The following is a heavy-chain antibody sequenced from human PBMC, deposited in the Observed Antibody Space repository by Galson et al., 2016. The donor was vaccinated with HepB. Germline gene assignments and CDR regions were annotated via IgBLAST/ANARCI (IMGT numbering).Heavy chain of an antibody. CDR3: KTWDREHFDL. CDR2: INPDGYTT. V-gene: IGHV3-23*01. CDR1: GFAFSGHA. Sequence: SLRLSCAAFGFAFSGHAMSWVRQAPGKGPEWVATINPDGYTTTYADSVKGRFTVTRDDSKNTLYLLMYSLRAEDTAVYYCKTWDREHFDLWGQGTQVAVSS. J-gene: IGHJ4*02. D-gene: IGHD1-26*01.